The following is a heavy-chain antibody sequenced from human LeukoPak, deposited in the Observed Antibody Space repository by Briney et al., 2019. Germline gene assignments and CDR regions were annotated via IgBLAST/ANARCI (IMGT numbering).Heavy chain of an antibody. CDR3: ATISFSSSWSPFDY. CDR2: NYTSGSA. J-gene: IGHJ4*02. V-gene: IGHV4-61*02. CDR1: GGSISSGSYY. Sequence: SETLSLTCTVSGGSISSGSYYWSWIRQPAGKGLEWIGRNYTSGSANYNPSLKSRVTISVDTSKNQFSLKLSSVTAADTAVYYCATISFSSSWSPFDYWGQGTLVTVSS. D-gene: IGHD6-13*01.